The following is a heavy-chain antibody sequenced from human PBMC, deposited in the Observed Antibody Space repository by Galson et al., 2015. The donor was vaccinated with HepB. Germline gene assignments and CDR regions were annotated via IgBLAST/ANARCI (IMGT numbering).Heavy chain of an antibody. J-gene: IGHJ6*02. CDR2: IKEDGSEK. CDR1: EFILSMYW. D-gene: IGHD3-10*01. CDR3: ARVKRGEWYSFYYNGMDV. V-gene: IGHV3-7*05. Sequence: SLRLSCAASEFILSMYWMNWVRQAPGEGLEWVANIKEDGSEKNYVDSVKGRFTISRDNAKNSLYLQMNSLRAEDTAVYYCARVKRGEWYSFYYNGMDVWGQGTAVTVSS.